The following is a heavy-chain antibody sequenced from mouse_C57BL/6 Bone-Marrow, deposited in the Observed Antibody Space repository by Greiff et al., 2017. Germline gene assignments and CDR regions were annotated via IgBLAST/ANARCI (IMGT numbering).Heavy chain of an antibody. V-gene: IGHV1-80*01. CDR2: IYPGDGDT. Sequence: QVQLQQSGAELVKPGASVKISCKASGYAFSSYWMNWVKQRPGKGLEWIGQIYPGDGDTNYNGKFKGKATLTADKSSSTAYMQLTSLTSEDSAVYFCANLLSGYSAWFAYWGQGTLVTVSA. D-gene: IGHD2-3*01. CDR1: GYAFSSYW. J-gene: IGHJ3*01. CDR3: ANLLSGYSAWFAY.